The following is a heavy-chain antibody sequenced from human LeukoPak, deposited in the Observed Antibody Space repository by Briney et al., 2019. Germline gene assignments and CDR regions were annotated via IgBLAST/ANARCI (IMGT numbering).Heavy chain of an antibody. J-gene: IGHJ4*02. Sequence: GGSLRLSCAASGFTFSSYSMNWVRQAPGKGLEWVSYISSSSSTIYYADSVKGRFTISRDNAKKSLYLQMNSLRAEDTAVYYCARSPYGSGSYFDYWGEGTRVTVSS. CDR1: GFTFSSYS. D-gene: IGHD3-10*01. CDR2: ISSSSSTI. V-gene: IGHV3-48*01. CDR3: ARSPYGSGSYFDY.